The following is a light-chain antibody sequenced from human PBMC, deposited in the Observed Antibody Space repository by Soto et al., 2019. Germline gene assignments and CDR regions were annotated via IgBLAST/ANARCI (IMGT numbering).Light chain of an antibody. J-gene: IGKJ5*01. CDR1: QSVSSSY. CDR2: GAS. CDR3: QQRSNWPPIT. Sequence: EIVLTQSPDTLSLSPGERATLSCRAIQSVSSSYLAWFQQKPGQTPRLLISGASSRATGIPDRFSGSGFGTDFTLTISSLEPEDAAVYYCQQRSNWPPITFGQGTRLEIK. V-gene: IGKV3D-20*02.